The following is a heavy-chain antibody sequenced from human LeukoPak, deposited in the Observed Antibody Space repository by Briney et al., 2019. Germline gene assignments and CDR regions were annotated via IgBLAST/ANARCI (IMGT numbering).Heavy chain of an antibody. J-gene: IGHJ6*03. D-gene: IGHD3-3*01. CDR3: ARDPGAPSYDFWSGYPPNYYYYYMDV. Sequence: PSETLSLTCTVSGGSISSSSYYWGWIRQPPGKGLEWIGSIYYSGSTYYNPSLKSRVTISVDTSKNQFSLKLSSVTAADTAVYYCARDPGAPSYDFWSGYPPNYYYYYMDVWGKGTTVTVSS. CDR1: GGSISSSSYY. V-gene: IGHV4-39*07. CDR2: IYYSGST.